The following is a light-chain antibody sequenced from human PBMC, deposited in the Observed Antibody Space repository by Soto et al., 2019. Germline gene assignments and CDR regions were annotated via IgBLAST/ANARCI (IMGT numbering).Light chain of an antibody. J-gene: IGKJ1*01. CDR2: GAS. CDR3: QQYGSSHWT. CDR1: QFISSSY. V-gene: IGKV3-20*01. Sequence: EIVLTQSPGTLCLSPGERATLSCRASQFISSSYLAWYQQKPGQAPRLVIYGASSRATGIPDRFSGSGSGTDFTLTISRLEPEDFAVYYCQQYGSSHWTFGQGTKWIS.